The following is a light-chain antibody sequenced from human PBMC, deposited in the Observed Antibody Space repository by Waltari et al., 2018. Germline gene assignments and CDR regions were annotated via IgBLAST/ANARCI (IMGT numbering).Light chain of an antibody. J-gene: IGKJ1*01. CDR3: QHYRSLPVT. CDR1: QSVSRT. CDR2: GAS. Sequence: EIVLTQSPGTLSLSPGERVTLSCRASQSVSRTLAWYQQKPGQAPRLLIYGASIRATGIPDRFSGSGSGTDFSLTISRLEPEDLAVYYCQHYRSLPVTFGQGTKVEIK. V-gene: IGKV3-20*01.